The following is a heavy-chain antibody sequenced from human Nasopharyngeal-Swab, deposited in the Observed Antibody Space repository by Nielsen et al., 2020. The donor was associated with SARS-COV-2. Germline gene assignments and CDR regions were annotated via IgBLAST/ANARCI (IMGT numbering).Heavy chain of an antibody. CDR3: ASVGSSSWYQLWFDP. V-gene: IGHV4-39*01. D-gene: IGHD6-13*01. J-gene: IGHJ5*02. CDR2: IYYSGST. Sequence: WIRQPLGKGLEWIGSIYYSGSTYYNPSLKSRVTISVDTSKNQFSLKLSSVTAADTAVYYCASVGSSSWYQLWFDPWGQGTLVTVSS.